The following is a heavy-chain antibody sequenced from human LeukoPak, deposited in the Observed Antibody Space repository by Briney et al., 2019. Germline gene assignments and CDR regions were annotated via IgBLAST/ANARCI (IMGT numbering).Heavy chain of an antibody. CDR1: GYTFTSYY. J-gene: IGHJ4*02. CDR2: INPNSGGT. CDR3: ARSFSSSWTQFDY. Sequence: GASVKVSCKASGYTFTSYYMHWVRQAPGQGLEWMGWINPNSGGTNYAQKFQGRVTMTRDTSISTAYMELSRLRSDDTAVYYCARSFSSSWTQFDYWGQGTLVTVSS. V-gene: IGHV1-2*02. D-gene: IGHD6-13*01.